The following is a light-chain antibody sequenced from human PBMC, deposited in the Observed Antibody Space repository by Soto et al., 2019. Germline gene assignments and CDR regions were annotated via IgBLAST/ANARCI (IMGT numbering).Light chain of an antibody. CDR2: GAS. Sequence: EIVLTQSPGILSLSPGERATLSCRASQSVSSSYLAWYQQKLGQAPRLLIYGASNRATGIPDRFSASGSGTDFTLTISRLEPEDFAVYYCQQYGSSPPYTFGQRTKLEIK. CDR3: QQYGSSPPYT. J-gene: IGKJ2*01. V-gene: IGKV3-20*01. CDR1: QSVSSSY.